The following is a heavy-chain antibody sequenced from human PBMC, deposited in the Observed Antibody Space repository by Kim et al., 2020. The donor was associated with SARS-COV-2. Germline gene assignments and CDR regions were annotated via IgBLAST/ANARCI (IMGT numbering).Heavy chain of an antibody. Sequence: VKGRFTISRDNDKNSVDLKMNSLRAEDTAVYYCAKDIRGIAATGTTFDYWGQGTLVTVSS. CDR3: AKDIRGIAATGTTFDY. D-gene: IGHD6-13*01. V-gene: IGHV3-9*01. J-gene: IGHJ4*02.